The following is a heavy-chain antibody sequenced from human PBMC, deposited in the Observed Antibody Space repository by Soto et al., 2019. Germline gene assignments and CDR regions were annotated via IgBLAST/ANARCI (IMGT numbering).Heavy chain of an antibody. CDR3: AKGSNSGGRHYYYYYGMDV. J-gene: IGHJ6*02. V-gene: IGHV3-30*18. CDR2: ISYDGSNK. CDR1: GFTFSSYG. D-gene: IGHD1-26*01. Sequence: LRLSCAASGFTFSSYGMHRVRQAPGTGLEWVAVISYDGSNKYYADFVKGRFTISRDNSKNTLYLQMNSLRAEDTAVYYCAKGSNSGGRHYYYYYGMDVWGQGTTVTVSS.